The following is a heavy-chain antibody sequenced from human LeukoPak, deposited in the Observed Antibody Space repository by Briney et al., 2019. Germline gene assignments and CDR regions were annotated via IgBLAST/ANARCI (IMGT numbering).Heavy chain of an antibody. D-gene: IGHD3/OR15-3a*01. CDR1: GGSFSGYY. V-gene: IGHV4-34*01. J-gene: IGHJ4*02. CDR2: INHSGST. CDR3: ARLVLDGRRGYFDY. Sequence: PSETLSLTCAVYGGSFSGYYWSWIRQPPGKGLEWIGEINHSGSTNYNPSLKSRVTISVDTSKNQFSLKLSSVTAADTAVYYCARLVLDGRRGYFDYWGQGTLVTVSS.